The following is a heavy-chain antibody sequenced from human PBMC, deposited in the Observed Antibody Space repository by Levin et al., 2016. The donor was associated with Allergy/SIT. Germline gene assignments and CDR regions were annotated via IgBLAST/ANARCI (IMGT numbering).Heavy chain of an antibody. Sequence: WIRQPPGKGLEWVAVISYDGSNKYYADSVKGRFTISRDNSKNTLYLQMNSLRAEDTAVYYCAKEARPLYYYGMDVWGQGTTVTVSS. V-gene: IGHV3-30*18. J-gene: IGHJ6*02. CDR3: AKEARPLYYYGMDV. D-gene: IGHD6-6*01. CDR2: ISYDGSNK.